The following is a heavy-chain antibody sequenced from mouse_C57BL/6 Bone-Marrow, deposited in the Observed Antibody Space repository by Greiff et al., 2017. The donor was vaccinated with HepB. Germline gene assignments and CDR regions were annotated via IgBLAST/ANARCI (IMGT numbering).Heavy chain of an antibody. D-gene: IGHD2-1*01. V-gene: IGHV1-55*01. CDR2: IYPGSGST. Sequence: QVQLKQPGAELVKPGASVKMSCKASGYTFTSYWITWVKQRPGQGLEWIGDIYPGSGSTNYNEKFKSKATLTVDTSSSTAYMQLSSLTSEDSAVYYCARSTRNYSYAMDYWGQGTSVTVSS. CDR3: ARSTRNYSYAMDY. J-gene: IGHJ4*01. CDR1: GYTFTSYW.